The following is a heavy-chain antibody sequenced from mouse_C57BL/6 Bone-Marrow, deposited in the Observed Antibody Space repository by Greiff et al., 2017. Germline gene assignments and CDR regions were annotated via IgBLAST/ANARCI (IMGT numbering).Heavy chain of an antibody. J-gene: IGHJ4*01. D-gene: IGHD3-2*02. V-gene: IGHV1-81*01. Sequence: QVQLQQSGAELARPGASVKLSCKASGYTFTSYGISWVKQRTGQGLEWIGEIYPRSGNTYYNEKFKGKATLTADNSYSTAYMELRSLTAEDSAVYFCASPSCSSGYAMDYWGQGTSVTVSS. CDR3: ASPSCSSGYAMDY. CDR1: GYTFTSYG. CDR2: IYPRSGNT.